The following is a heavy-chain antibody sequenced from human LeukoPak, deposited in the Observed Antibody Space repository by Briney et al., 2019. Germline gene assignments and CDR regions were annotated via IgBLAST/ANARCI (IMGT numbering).Heavy chain of an antibody. CDR2: ISAYNGNT. V-gene: IGHV1-18*01. D-gene: IGHD6-19*01. Sequence: GASVKVSYKASGYTFTSYGISWVRQAPGQGLEWMGWISAYNGNTNYAQKLQGRVTMTTDTSTSTAYMELRSLRSDDTAVYYCARVLRVRSSGLEYFQHWGQGTLVTVSS. CDR3: ARVLRVRSSGLEYFQH. CDR1: GYTFTSYG. J-gene: IGHJ1*01.